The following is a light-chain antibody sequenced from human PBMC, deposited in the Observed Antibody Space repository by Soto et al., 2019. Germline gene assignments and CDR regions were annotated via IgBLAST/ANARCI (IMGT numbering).Light chain of an antibody. CDR1: QSVTSTY. Sequence: EIVLTQSPGTLSLSPGERATLSCRASQSVTSTYLAWYQQKPGQATRLLIYGASSRATGIPDRFSGSGSGTDFTLTISRLEPEDVAVYYCQQYGSSPFTFGPGTKVDIK. CDR3: QQYGSSPFT. CDR2: GAS. J-gene: IGKJ3*01. V-gene: IGKV3-20*01.